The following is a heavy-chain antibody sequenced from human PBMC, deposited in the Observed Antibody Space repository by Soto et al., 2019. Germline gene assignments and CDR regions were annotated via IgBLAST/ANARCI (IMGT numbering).Heavy chain of an antibody. V-gene: IGHV1-2*02. CDR2: INPNSGGT. CDR1: GYKCTGYY. D-gene: IGHD6-6*01. Sequence: ASVKVSCRASGYKCTGYYMHWLRQGPGQGLEWMGWINPNSGGTNYAQKFQGRVTMTRDTSISTAYMELSRLRSDDPAVYYCATFAGSSSGRVSPWCQGTLVTVSS. CDR3: ATFAGSSSGRVSP. J-gene: IGHJ5*02.